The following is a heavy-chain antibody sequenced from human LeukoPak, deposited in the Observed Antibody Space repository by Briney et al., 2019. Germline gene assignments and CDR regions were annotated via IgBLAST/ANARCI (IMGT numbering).Heavy chain of an antibody. J-gene: IGHJ4*02. CDR2: INPNNGGT. Sequence: ASVKVSCKTSGYTFTAHYMHWVRQAPGQGLEWMGWINPNNGGTNYARNFQGRVTMTRDTSSSTAYMEVNRLTHDCATQGGTRTMVPFDNWGQGTSVFVSS. CDR3: RTMVPFDN. CDR1: GYTFTAHY. V-gene: IGHV1-2*02. D-gene: IGHD1-14*01.